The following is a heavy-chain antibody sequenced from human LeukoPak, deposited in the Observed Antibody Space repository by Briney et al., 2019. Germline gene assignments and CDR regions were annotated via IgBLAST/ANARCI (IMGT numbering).Heavy chain of an antibody. J-gene: IGHJ6*04. CDR3: ARDKQLLWFGAPGMDV. D-gene: IGHD3-10*01. CDR1: GGSISSYY. V-gene: IGHV4-39*07. CDR2: IYYSGST. Sequence: NPSDTLSLTCTVSGGSISSYYWGWIRQPPGEGLEWIGSIYYSGSTYYNPSLKSRVTISVDRSKNQFSLKLSSVTAADTAVYYCARDKQLLWFGAPGMDVWGKGTTVTVSS.